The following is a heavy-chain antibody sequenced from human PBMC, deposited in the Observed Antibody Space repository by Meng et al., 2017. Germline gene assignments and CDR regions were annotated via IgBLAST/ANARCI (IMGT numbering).Heavy chain of an antibody. Sequence: QVQLQESGQGLVKPSETLSLTCTVSGGSISSYYWSWIRQPPGKGLEWIGYIYYSGSTNYNPSLKSRVTISVDTSKNQFSLKLSSVTAADTAVYYCARVEMATIGVFDYWGQGTLVTVSS. CDR1: GGSISSYY. J-gene: IGHJ4*02. CDR3: ARVEMATIGVFDY. V-gene: IGHV4-59*01. CDR2: IYYSGST. D-gene: IGHD5-24*01.